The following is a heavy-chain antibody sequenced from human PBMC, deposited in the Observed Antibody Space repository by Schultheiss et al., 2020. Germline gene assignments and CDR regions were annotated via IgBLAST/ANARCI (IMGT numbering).Heavy chain of an antibody. V-gene: IGHV3-33*06. J-gene: IGHJ4*02. CDR1: GFTFSSYG. CDR3: AKRVEYSSSFAYFDY. D-gene: IGHD3-22*01. Sequence: GGSLRLSCAASGFTFSSYGMHWVRQAPGKGLEWVAVIWYDGSNKYYADSVKGRFTISRDSSKNTLYLQMNSLRAEDTAVYYCAKRVEYSSSFAYFDYWGQGTLVTVSS. CDR2: IWYDGSNK.